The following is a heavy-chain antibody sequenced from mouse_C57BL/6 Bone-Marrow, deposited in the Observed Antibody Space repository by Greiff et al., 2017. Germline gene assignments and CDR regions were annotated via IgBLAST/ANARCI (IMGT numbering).Heavy chain of an antibody. CDR3: ARCGDYDRDWYFDV. Sequence: QVQLQQSGAELAKPGASVKLSCKASGYTFTSYWMHWVKQRPGQGLEWIGYITPSSGYTKYNQKFNDKATLTADKSSITAYMQLSSLTYEDSAVYYCARCGDYDRDWYFDVWGTGTTVTVSS. J-gene: IGHJ1*03. CDR2: ITPSSGYT. D-gene: IGHD2-4*01. V-gene: IGHV1-7*01. CDR1: GYTFTSYW.